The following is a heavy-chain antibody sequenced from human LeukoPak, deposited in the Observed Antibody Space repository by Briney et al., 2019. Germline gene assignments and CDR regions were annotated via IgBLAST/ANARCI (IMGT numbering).Heavy chain of an antibody. CDR3: VRDGGVSGYDLLDY. J-gene: IGHJ4*02. CDR2: INQDRSEE. D-gene: IGHD5-12*01. V-gene: IGHV3-7*01. CDR1: GFTFSNYW. Sequence: GGSLRLSCAASGFTFSNYWMSWVRQAPGKGLEWVAHINQDRSEEHYMDSVKARFTISRDNAKNSLSLQMDSLRAEDTAVYYCVRDGGVSGYDLLDYWGQGTLVTVSS.